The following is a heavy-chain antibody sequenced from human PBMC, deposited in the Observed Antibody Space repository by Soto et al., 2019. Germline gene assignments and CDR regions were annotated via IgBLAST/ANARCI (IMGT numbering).Heavy chain of an antibody. J-gene: IGHJ4*02. CDR3: TKGAERTVQRFLDWVCGH. CDR2: VSASGLNT. Sequence: GGSLRLSCAASGFTFSTYAMAWVRQAPGKGLEWVSGVSASGLNTDYADPVKGRFYISRDNSKNTLSLHMNSLRASDTATYYCTKGAERTVQRFLDWVCGHWGQGTPVTVS. V-gene: IGHV3-23*01. CDR1: GFTFSTYA. D-gene: IGHD3-9*01.